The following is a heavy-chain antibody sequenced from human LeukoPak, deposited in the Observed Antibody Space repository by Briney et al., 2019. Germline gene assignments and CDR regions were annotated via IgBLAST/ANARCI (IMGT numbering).Heavy chain of an antibody. V-gene: IGHV3-53*01. Sequence: GGSLRLSCAASGFTVSGNYMSWVRQAPGKGLEWVSVIYSGGTTYYADSVKGRFTISRDNSKNTLYLQLNSLRVEDTAVYYCAKNRGAGSHYYYHMNVWGKGTTVTVSS. CDR2: IYSGGTT. CDR3: AKNRGAGSHYYYHMNV. CDR1: GFTVSGNY. D-gene: IGHD2/OR15-2a*01. J-gene: IGHJ6*03.